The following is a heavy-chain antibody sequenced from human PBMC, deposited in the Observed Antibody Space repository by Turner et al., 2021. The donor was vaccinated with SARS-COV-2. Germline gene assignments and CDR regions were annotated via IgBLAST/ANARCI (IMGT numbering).Heavy chain of an antibody. D-gene: IGHD3-16*01. Sequence: QVQLVQSGAEVKKPGSSVKVSCKASGGTFSSYAISWVRQAPGQGLEWMGGIIPIFGTANYAQKFQGRVTITADESTSTAYMELSSLRSEDTAVYYCARVGGLRPNVYYYYGMDVWGQGTTVTVSS. CDR2: IIPIFGTA. CDR3: ARVGGLRPNVYYYYGMDV. CDR1: GGTFSSYA. J-gene: IGHJ6*02. V-gene: IGHV1-69*01.